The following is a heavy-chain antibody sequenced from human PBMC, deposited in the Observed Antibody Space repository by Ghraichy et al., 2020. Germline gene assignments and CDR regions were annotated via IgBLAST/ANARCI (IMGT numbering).Heavy chain of an antibody. CDR3: ARGFITMVRGADNWFDP. V-gene: IGHV3-66*02. J-gene: IGHJ5*02. CDR2: IYSGGST. CDR1: GFTVSSNY. Sequence: GESLNISCAASGFTVSSNYMSWVRQAPGKGLEWVSVIYSGGSTYLADSVKGRFTISRDNSKNTLYLQMNSLRPEDTAVYYCARGFITMVRGADNWFDPWGLGTLVTVSS. D-gene: IGHD3-10*01.